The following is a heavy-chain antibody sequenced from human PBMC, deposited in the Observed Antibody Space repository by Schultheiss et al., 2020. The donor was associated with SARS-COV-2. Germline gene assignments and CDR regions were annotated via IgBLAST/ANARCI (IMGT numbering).Heavy chain of an antibody. Sequence: GGSLRLSCAASGFNSDTHSIHWVRQAPGKGLEWVSSIGGSGTKTYYADSVRGRFAISRDNSKNTLYLQMNSLRAEDTAVYYCAKKVGAVADYWGQGILVTVSS. V-gene: IGHV3-23*01. CDR2: IGGSGTKT. J-gene: IGHJ4*02. CDR1: GFNSDTHS. CDR3: AKKVGAVADY. D-gene: IGHD6-19*01.